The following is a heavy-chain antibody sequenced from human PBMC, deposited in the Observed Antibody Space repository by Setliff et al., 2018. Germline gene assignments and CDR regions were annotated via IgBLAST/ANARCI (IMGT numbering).Heavy chain of an antibody. D-gene: IGHD3-10*01. V-gene: IGHV1-69*10. CDR1: GYTFTSYG. J-gene: IGHJ4*02. Sequence: KISCKGSGYTFTSYGISWVRQAPGQGLEWMGGIIPILGIANYAQKFQGRVTITADESTSTAYMELSSLRSGDTAVYYCARDEYGSGGYPPDYWGQGTLVTVSS. CDR2: IIPILGIA. CDR3: ARDEYGSGGYPPDY.